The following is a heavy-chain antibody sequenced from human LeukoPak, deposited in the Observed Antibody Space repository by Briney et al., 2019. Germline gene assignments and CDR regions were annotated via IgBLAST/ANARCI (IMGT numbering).Heavy chain of an antibody. CDR1: GYTFTSYD. V-gene: IGHV1-8*01. CDR3: ARGNRHYYGMDV. J-gene: IGHJ6*02. Sequence: ASVTVSCKASGYTFTSYDINWVRQAPGQGLEWMGWMNPKSGNTGYAQKFQGRVTMTRNTSISTAYMKLSSLRSEDTAVYYCARGNRHYYGMDVWGQGTTVTVSS. CDR2: MNPKSGNT.